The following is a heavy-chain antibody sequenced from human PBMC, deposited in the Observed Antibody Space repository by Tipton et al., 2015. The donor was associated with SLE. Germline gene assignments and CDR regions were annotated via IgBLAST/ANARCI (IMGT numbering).Heavy chain of an antibody. J-gene: IGHJ3*02. CDR2: IFSSGSP. CDR3: VRGVRIQGALDI. Sequence: TLSLTCSVSGSSISSGPYYWNWIRQPAGKGLEWIGRIFSSGSPKYNPSLQSRVTMSVDTSKNQFSLNLTSVTAADTAVYYCVRGVRIQGALDIWGQGTMVTVSS. D-gene: IGHD5-18*01. V-gene: IGHV4-61*02. CDR1: GSSISSGPYY.